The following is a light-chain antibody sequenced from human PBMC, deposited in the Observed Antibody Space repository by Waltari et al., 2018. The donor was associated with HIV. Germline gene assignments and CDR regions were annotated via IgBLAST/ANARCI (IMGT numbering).Light chain of an antibody. J-gene: IGLJ3*02. V-gene: IGLV2-23*01. Sequence: SALTQPPSVSGSPGQAITVSCTRSSSDVGRYNLVSWYQQHPGKAPKRIIYEDDKRPSGVSNRFSGSKSGNTASLTISGLQAEDEADYYCCSYAGSTTWLFGGGTKLTVL. CDR1: SSDVGRYNL. CDR3: CSYAGSTTWL. CDR2: EDD.